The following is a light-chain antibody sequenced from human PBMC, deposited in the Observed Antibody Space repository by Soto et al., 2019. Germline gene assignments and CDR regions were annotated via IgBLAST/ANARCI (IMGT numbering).Light chain of an antibody. V-gene: IGKV3-11*01. Sequence: EIVLTQSPATLSLSPGERATLSCRASQSVSRYLAWYQQKPGQAPRLLIYDASNRATGIPARLSGSGSGTDFTLTISSLEPEDFALYYCQQRSNWPPVTFGGGTKVEIK. CDR1: QSVSRY. J-gene: IGKJ4*01. CDR3: QQRSNWPPVT. CDR2: DAS.